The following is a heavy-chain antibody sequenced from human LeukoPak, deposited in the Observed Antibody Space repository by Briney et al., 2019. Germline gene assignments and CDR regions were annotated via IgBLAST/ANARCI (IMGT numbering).Heavy chain of an antibody. V-gene: IGHV4-34*01. CDR2: INHSGST. J-gene: IGHJ4*02. CDR1: GGSFGGYY. Sequence: SETLSLTCAVYGGSFGGYYWSWIRQPPGKGLEWIGEINHSGSTNYNPSLKSRVTISVDTSKNQFSLKLSSVTAADTAVYYCARARGYSYGYYFDYWGQGTLVTVSS. CDR3: ARARGYSYGYYFDY. D-gene: IGHD5-18*01.